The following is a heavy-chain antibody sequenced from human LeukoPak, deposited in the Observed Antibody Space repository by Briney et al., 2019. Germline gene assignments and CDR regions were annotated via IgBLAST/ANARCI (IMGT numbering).Heavy chain of an antibody. CDR1: GFTFSTYV. V-gene: IGHV3-21*01. CDR2: ISSTSSYI. Sequence: PGGSLRLSCAASGFTFSTYVMNWVRQAPGKGLEWVSSISSTSSYISYADSVKGRLTISRDNAKNSLYLQMNSLRAEDTAVYYCARGDYADYVFNYWGQGALVTVSS. CDR3: ARGDYADYVFNY. D-gene: IGHD4-17*01. J-gene: IGHJ4*02.